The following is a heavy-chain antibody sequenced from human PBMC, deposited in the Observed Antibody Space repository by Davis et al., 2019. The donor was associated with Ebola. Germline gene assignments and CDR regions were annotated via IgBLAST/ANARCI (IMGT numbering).Heavy chain of an antibody. J-gene: IGHJ4*02. Sequence: GESLKISCAASVFTFSTYSMSWVRQAPGKGLEWVSSISSDSDYIYYADSAKGRFTISRDNAKNSLYLQMNSLRAEDTAVYYCARRAEYWGQGTLVTVSS. CDR2: ISSDSDYI. V-gene: IGHV3-21*01. CDR3: ARRAEY. CDR1: VFTFSTYS. D-gene: IGHD1-14*01.